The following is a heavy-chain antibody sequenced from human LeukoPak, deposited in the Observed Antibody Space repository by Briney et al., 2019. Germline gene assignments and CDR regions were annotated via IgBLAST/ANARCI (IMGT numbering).Heavy chain of an antibody. CDR1: GFTFSTYA. CDR2: ISGSPT. CDR3: AKNSGYSWQYFFDY. J-gene: IGHJ4*02. D-gene: IGHD6-25*01. Sequence: GGSLRLSCAASGFTFSTYAMSWVRQAPGKGLEWVSAISGSPTYYADSVKGRFTISRDNSKNTLYLQMNSLRAEDAAVYFCAKNSGYSWQYFFDYWGQGTLVTVSP. V-gene: IGHV3-23*01.